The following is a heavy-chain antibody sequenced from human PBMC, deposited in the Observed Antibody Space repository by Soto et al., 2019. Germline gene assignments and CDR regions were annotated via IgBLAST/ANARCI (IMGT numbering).Heavy chain of an antibody. CDR3: ARAIDYDVMAAYETSPHS. Sequence: PGGSLRLSCAASGFTFSSYDMHWVRQATGKVLEWVSAIGTAGDTYYPGSVKGRFTISRENAKNSLYLQMNSLRAGDTAVYYCARAIDYDVMAAYETSPHSRRQGPLVTV. D-gene: IGHD4-17*01. V-gene: IGHV3-13*04. CDR2: IGTAGDT. J-gene: IGHJ5*01. CDR1: GFTFSSYD.